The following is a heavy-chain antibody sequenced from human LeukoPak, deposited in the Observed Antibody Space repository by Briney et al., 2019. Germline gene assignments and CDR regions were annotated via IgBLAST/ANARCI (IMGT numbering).Heavy chain of an antibody. J-gene: IGHJ4*02. CDR1: GFSFSNYA. V-gene: IGHV3-30*03. CDR3: TRGSGGPRGY. D-gene: IGHD2-15*01. CDR2: ISYDGSNK. Sequence: PGGSLRLSCAASGFSFSNYAMHWVRQAPGKGLEWVAIISYDGSNKYYGDSVKGRFTISRDNIKNTLYLQMNSLRAEDTAVYYCTRGSGGPRGYWGQGTLVTVFS.